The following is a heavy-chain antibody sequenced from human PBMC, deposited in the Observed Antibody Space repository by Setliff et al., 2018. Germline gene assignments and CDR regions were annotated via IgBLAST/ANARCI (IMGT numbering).Heavy chain of an antibody. Sequence: PGGSLRLSCAASGFTFSSYGMHWVRQAPGKGLEWVAFIRYDGRNKYYADSVKGRFTISRDNAKNTLYLQMNSLRAEDTAVYYCAPSYCSGGSCYSYDYWGQGTLVTVSS. CDR1: GFTFSSYG. CDR2: IRYDGRNK. D-gene: IGHD2-15*01. CDR3: APSYCSGGSCYSYDY. V-gene: IGHV3-30*02. J-gene: IGHJ4*02.